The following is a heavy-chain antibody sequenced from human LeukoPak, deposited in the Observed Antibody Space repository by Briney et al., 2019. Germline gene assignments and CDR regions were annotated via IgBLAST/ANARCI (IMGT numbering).Heavy chain of an antibody. CDR2: IKQGGSDK. CDR1: GFTLSSRW. V-gene: IGHV3-7*01. CDR3: ARDPFDL. J-gene: IGHJ5*02. Sequence: GGSLRLSCEVSGFTLSSRWMTWVRQAPGKGLEWVATIKQGGSDKFYVDSVKGRFTISGDNAKNSLYLQMNSLRAEDTAVYYCARDPFDLWGQGTLVTVSS.